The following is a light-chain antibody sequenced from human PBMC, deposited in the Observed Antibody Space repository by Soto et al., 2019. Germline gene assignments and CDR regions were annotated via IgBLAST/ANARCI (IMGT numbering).Light chain of an antibody. CDR3: QQFGSSIPHT. CDR2: DVS. J-gene: IGKJ2*01. CDR1: QSVSNY. Sequence: EIVLTQSPATLSLSPGERATLSCRASQSVSNYLAWYQQKPGQAPRLLIYDVSNRATGIPDRFSGSGSGTDFTLTISRLEPEDFGVYYCQQFGSSIPHTFGQGTKLEIK. V-gene: IGKV3-20*01.